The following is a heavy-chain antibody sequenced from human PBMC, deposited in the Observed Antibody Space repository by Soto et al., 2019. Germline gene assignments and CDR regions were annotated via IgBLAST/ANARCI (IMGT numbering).Heavy chain of an antibody. CDR3: ARGSVGGNYYYGMDV. J-gene: IGHJ6*02. V-gene: IGHV1-69*13. D-gene: IGHD3-16*01. CDR2: IIPIFGTA. Sequence: SVKVSCKASGGTFSSYAISWVRQAPGQGLEWMGGIIPIFGTANYAQKFQGRATITADESTSTAYMELSSLRSEDTAVYYCARGSVGGNYYYGMDVWGQGTTVTVSS. CDR1: GGTFSSYA.